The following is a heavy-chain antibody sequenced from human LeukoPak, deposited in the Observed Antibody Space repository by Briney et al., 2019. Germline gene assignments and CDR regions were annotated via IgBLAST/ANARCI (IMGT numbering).Heavy chain of an antibody. D-gene: IGHD6-19*01. CDR3: VRGDVAVGLD. CDR1: GFTFSSYA. J-gene: IGHJ3*01. CDR2: INHSGST. V-gene: IGHV4-34*01. Sequence: PGGSLRLSCAASGFTFSSYAMSWIRQPPGKGLEWIGEINHSGSTKYNPSLKSRVTISVDTSKNQFSLKLSSVTAADSAVYYCVRGDVAVGLDWGQGTMVTVSS.